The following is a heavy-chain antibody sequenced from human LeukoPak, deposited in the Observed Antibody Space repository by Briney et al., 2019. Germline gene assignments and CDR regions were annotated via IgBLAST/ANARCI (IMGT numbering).Heavy chain of an antibody. V-gene: IGHV4-34*01. CDR1: GGSFSGYY. Sequence: SETLSLTCAVYGGSFSGYYWSWIRQPPGKGLEWIGEINHSGSTNYNPSLKSRVTISVDTSKNQFSLKLSSVTAADTAVYYCARLQPRPFYYYYYYYMDVWGKGTTVTVSS. D-gene: IGHD5-24*01. J-gene: IGHJ6*03. CDR2: INHSGST. CDR3: ARLQPRPFYYYYYYYMDV.